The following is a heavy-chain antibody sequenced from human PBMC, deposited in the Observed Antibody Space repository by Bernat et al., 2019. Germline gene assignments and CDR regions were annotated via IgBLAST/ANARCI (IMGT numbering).Heavy chain of an antibody. V-gene: IGHV3-7*03. CDR2: INQDGSEK. CDR3: VKGRGVYGGMDY. D-gene: IGHD1-14*01. J-gene: IGHJ4*02. CDR1: GFTFSSYW. Sequence: EVQLVESGGGLVQPGGSLRLSCAASGFTFSSYWMSWVRQAPGKGLEWVANINQDGSEKYFVDSVKGRFTISRDNSKNALYLQMNSLRAEDTALCYCVKGRGVYGGMDYWGQGTLVTVSS.